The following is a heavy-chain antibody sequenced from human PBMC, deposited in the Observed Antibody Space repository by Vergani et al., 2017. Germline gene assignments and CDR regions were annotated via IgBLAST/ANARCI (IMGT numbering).Heavy chain of an antibody. CDR1: GFTFSNYG. J-gene: IGHJ3*02. D-gene: IGHD5-24*01. CDR3: AKALKMATILNDAFDI. Sequence: QVQLVESGGGVVQPGRSLRLSCAASGFTFSNYGMHWVRQAPGKGLEWVAVISYDGSNKYYADSVKGRFTISRDNSKNTLYLQMNSLRAEDTAVYYCAKALKMATILNDAFDIWGQGTMVTVSS. V-gene: IGHV3-30*18. CDR2: ISYDGSNK.